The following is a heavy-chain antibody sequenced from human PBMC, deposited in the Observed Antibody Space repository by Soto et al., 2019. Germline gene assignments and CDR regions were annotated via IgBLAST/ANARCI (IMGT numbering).Heavy chain of an antibody. CDR3: AREAGRVVIIYYGMDV. CDR1: GFTFSDYY. CDR2: ISSSGSTI. Sequence: PGGSLRLSCAASGFTFSDYYMSWIRQAPGKGLEWVSYISSSGSTIYYADSVKGRFTISRDNAKNSLYLQMNSLRAEDTAVYYCAREAGRVVIIYYGMDVWGQGTTVTVSS. D-gene: IGHD3-3*01. V-gene: IGHV3-11*01. J-gene: IGHJ6*02.